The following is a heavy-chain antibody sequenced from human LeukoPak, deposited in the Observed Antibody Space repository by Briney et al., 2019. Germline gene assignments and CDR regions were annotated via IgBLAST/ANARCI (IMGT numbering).Heavy chain of an antibody. V-gene: IGHV3-30*18. J-gene: IGHJ4*02. CDR2: XXYDXXXX. CDR1: GFNFSTXX. D-gene: IGHD6-19*01. Sequence: RSXXLSCAASGFNFSTXXXXXVRQAPGKXXXXXXXXXYDXXXXXXXXSVXXXFXXXXDXSKNTLYLQMNSLRAEDTAVYYCAKDLAWGSGWYYFDYWGQGTLVTVSS. CDR3: AKDLAWGSGWYYFDY.